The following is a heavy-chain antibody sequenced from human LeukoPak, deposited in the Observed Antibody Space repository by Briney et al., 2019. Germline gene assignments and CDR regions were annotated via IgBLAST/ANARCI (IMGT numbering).Heavy chain of an antibody. Sequence: ASVKVSCKASGYTFTGYYIHWVRQAPGQGLEWMGWINPNSGGTNYAQKFQGRVTMTRDTSISTAYMELSSLRSDDTAVYYCARDERYDSSGYPFDYWGQGTLVTVS. CDR3: ARDERYDSSGYPFDY. CDR2: INPNSGGT. CDR1: GYTFTGYY. D-gene: IGHD3-22*01. V-gene: IGHV1-2*02. J-gene: IGHJ4*02.